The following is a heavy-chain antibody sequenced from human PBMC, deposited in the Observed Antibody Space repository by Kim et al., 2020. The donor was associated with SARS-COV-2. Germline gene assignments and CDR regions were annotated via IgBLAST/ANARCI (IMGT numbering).Heavy chain of an antibody. D-gene: IGHD3-16*01. Sequence: KSYGESVKGRFTISKDNDKNSLYLQRNSRRAEDTALYYCSRVGGPNAFDIWGQGTLVTVSS. CDR3: SRVGGPNAFDI. J-gene: IGHJ3*02. V-gene: IGHV3-7*03. CDR2: K.